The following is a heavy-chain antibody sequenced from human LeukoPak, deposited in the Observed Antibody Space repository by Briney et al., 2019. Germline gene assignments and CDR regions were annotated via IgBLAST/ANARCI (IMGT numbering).Heavy chain of an antibody. V-gene: IGHV3-23*01. D-gene: IGHD2-2*01. CDR3: AKAHSAALIPWRFDP. J-gene: IGHJ5*02. CDR1: GFTFSSYA. Sequence: GGSLRLSCAASGFTFSSYAMSWVRQAPGKGLEWVSAISGSGGSTYNADSVRGRFTISRDNSKNTLYLQMNSLRAEDTAVYYCAKAHSAALIPWRFDPWGQGTLVTVSS. CDR2: ISGSGGST.